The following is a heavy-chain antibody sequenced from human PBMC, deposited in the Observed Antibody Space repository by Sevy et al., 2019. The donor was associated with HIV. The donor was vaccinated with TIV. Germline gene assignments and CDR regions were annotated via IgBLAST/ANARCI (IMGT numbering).Heavy chain of an antibody. Sequence: GGSLRLSCAASGFTFSSYAMHWVRQAPGKGLEWVAVISYDGNNKYHADSVKDRFTISRDNSKNTLYLQMNSLRAEDTAVYYCARDGGCSSTSCLLYFDSWGQGTLLTVSS. D-gene: IGHD2-2*01. CDR1: GFTFSSYA. CDR3: ARDGGCSSTSCLLYFDS. V-gene: IGHV3-30*04. CDR2: ISYDGNNK. J-gene: IGHJ4*02.